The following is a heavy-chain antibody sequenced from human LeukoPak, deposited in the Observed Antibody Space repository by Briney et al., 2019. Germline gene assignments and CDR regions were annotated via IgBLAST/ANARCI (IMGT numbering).Heavy chain of an antibody. CDR1: GFTFSGSA. D-gene: IGHD3-16*02. V-gene: IGHV3-23*01. Sequence: WGSLRLSCAASGFTFSGSAMSWVRQAPGEGLEWVSLISYSGANSYYTDSVRGRFTISRDNSKDTLFLQMNSLRAEDTAIYYCARDMQLSTWGLGPMVAVS. CDR3: ARDMQLST. CDR2: ISYSGANS. J-gene: IGHJ3*01.